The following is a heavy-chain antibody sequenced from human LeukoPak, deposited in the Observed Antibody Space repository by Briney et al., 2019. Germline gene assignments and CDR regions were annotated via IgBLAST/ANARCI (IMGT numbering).Heavy chain of an antibody. D-gene: IGHD4-17*01. CDR1: GFTFSSYW. V-gene: IGHV3-66*01. J-gene: IGHJ3*02. CDR3: ARGHTVTTGGDAFDI. CDR2: IYSGGST. Sequence: GGSLRLSCAASGFTFSSYWMSWVRQAPGKGLEWVSVIYSGGSTYYADSVKGRFTISRDNSKNTLYLQMNSLRAEDTAVYYCARGHTVTTGGDAFDIWGQGTMVTVSS.